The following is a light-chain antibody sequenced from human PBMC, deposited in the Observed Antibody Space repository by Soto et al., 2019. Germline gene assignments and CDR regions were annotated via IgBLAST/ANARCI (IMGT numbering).Light chain of an antibody. CDR2: AAS. CDR3: QQTYRTPLT. CDR1: QGIRND. Sequence: IQMTQSPSSLSASVGDRVTITCRASQGIRNDLGWYQQKPGEAPKLLIYAASSLHSGVPSRFSGSGSGTDFTLTISSLHPEDFATYSCQQTYRTPLTFGGGTKVEIK. J-gene: IGKJ4*01. V-gene: IGKV1-39*01.